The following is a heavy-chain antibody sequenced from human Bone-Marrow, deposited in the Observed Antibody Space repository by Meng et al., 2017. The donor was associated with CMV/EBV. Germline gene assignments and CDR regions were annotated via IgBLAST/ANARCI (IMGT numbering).Heavy chain of an antibody. J-gene: IGHJ3*02. CDR3: ARENTSHDAFDI. D-gene: IGHD1-26*01. CDR2: IYSGGST. Sequence: GESLKISCAASGFTVSSNYMSWVRQAPGKGLEWVSVIYSGGSTYYADSVKGRFTISRDNSKNTLYLQMNSMRAADTAVYYCARENTSHDAFDIWGQGTMVTVSS. CDR1: GFTVSSNY. V-gene: IGHV3-53*01.